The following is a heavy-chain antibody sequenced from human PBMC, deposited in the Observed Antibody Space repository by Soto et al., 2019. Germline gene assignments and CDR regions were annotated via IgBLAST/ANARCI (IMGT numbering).Heavy chain of an antibody. V-gene: IGHV3-30*04. Sequence: PGGSLRLSCAASGFTFSNYAMHWGHQAPGKGLEWVAVISYDGRNKYYADSVKGRFTISRDNSKNTLYLQVNSLRADDTAVYYCARNGSGNYYHFDYWGQGTLVTVSS. D-gene: IGHD3-10*01. J-gene: IGHJ4*02. CDR3: ARNGSGNYYHFDY. CDR1: GFTFSNYA. CDR2: ISYDGRNK.